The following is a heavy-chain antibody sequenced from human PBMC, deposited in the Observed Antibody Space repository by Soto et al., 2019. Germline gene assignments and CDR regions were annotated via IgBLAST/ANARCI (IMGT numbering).Heavy chain of an antibody. CDR3: ARGGYPIEYSSSEDAFDI. CDR1: GFTFSSYS. D-gene: IGHD6-6*01. Sequence: HPGGSLRLSCAASGFTFSSYSMNWVRQAPGKGLEWVSYISSSSSTIYYADSVKGRFTISRDNAKNSLYLQMNSLRAEDTAVYYCARGGYPIEYSSSEDAFDIWGQGTMVTVSS. CDR2: ISSSSSTI. J-gene: IGHJ3*02. V-gene: IGHV3-48*01.